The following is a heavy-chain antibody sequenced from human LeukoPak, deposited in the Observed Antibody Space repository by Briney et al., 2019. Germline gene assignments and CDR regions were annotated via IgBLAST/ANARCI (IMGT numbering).Heavy chain of an antibody. D-gene: IGHD1-1*01. CDR3: ARVGNNWDYWYFDL. CDR1: GFTFSSYW. CDR2: INTDGSST. J-gene: IGHJ2*01. V-gene: IGHV3-74*01. Sequence: SGGSLRLSCAASGFTFSSYWMHWVRQAPGKGLVWVSRINTDGSSTSYADSVKGRFTISRDNAKNTLYLQMNSLRAEDTAVYYCARVGNNWDYWYFDLWGRGTLVTVSS.